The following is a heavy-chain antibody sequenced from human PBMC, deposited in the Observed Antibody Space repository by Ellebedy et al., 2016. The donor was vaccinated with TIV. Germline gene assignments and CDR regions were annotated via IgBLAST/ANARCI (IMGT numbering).Heavy chain of an antibody. V-gene: IGHV4-4*02. CDR2: INHGGST. J-gene: IGHJ4*02. D-gene: IGHD3-16*02. CDR1: GDSFSGYNW. CDR3: ARREFTLGGVIVLAK. Sequence: MPSETLSLTCAVSGDSFSGYNWWSWVRQSPGKGLEWVGEINHGGSTNYKSSLKSRVTISLDKAKNHFSLNLTSVTAADTATYYCARREFTLGGVIVLAKWGQGTLVTVSS.